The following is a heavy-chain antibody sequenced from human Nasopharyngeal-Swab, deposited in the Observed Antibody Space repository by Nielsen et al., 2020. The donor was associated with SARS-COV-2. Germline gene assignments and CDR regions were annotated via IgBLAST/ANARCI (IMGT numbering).Heavy chain of an antibody. Sequence: WIRQPPGKGLEWIGYIYYSGITNYNPSLKSRVTISVDTSKNQFSLKLSSVTAADTAVYYCARGGGNYYYYMDVWGKGTTVTVSS. CDR3: ARGGGNYYYYMDV. J-gene: IGHJ6*03. V-gene: IGHV4-59*01. CDR2: IYYSGIT.